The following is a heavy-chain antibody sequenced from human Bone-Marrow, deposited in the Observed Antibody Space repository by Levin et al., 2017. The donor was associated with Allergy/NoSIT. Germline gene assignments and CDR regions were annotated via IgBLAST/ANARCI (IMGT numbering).Heavy chain of an antibody. CDR1: GGSFSGYY. V-gene: IGHV4-34*01. CDR2: INHSGST. D-gene: IGHD3-10*01. Sequence: SETLSLTCAVYGGSFSGYYWSWIRQPPGKGLEWIGEINHSGSTNYNPSLKSRVTISVDTSKNQFSLKLSSVTAADTAVYYCARCQGVAFDIWGQGTMVTVSS. CDR3: ARCQGVAFDI. J-gene: IGHJ3*02.